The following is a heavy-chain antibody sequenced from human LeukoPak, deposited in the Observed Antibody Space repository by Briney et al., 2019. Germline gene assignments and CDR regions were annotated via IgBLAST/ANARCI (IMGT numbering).Heavy chain of an antibody. CDR3: ARHPTWTNYFDY. V-gene: IGHV4-34*01. CDR1: GGSFSGYY. J-gene: IGHJ4*02. CDR2: INHSGST. D-gene: IGHD3/OR15-3a*01. Sequence: SETLSLTCAVYGGSFSGYYWSWIRQPPGKGLEWIGEINHSGSTNYNPSLKSRVTISVDTSKNQFSLKLSSVTAADTAVYYCARHPTWTNYFDYWGQGTLVTVSS.